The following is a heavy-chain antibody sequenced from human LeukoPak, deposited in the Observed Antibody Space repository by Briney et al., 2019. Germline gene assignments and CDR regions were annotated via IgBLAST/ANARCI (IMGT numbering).Heavy chain of an antibody. CDR2: ISYDGSNK. D-gene: IGHD6-13*01. Sequence: GRSLRLSCAASGFTFSSYGMHWVRQAPGKGLEWVAAISYDGSNKYYADSVKGRFTISRDNSKNTLYLQMNSLRAEDTAVYYCARASWARSSWYGVAFDIWGQGTMVTVSS. J-gene: IGHJ3*02. CDR1: GFTFSSYG. V-gene: IGHV3-30*03. CDR3: ARASWARSSWYGVAFDI.